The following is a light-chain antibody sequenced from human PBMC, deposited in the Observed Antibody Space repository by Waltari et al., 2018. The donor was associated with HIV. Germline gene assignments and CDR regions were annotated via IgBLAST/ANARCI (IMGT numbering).Light chain of an antibody. CDR2: EVS. CDR3: SSFTTSNSLL. CDR1: SSYIAPYDF. J-gene: IGLJ2*01. Sequence: QSALTQPASVSGSPGQSITVSCTGTSSYIAPYDFVSWYQQTPATPPKLVSYEVSNRPSGISYRFSGSKSGNTASLTISGLQTEDEADYYCSSFTTSNSLLFGGGTKVTVL. V-gene: IGLV2-14*01.